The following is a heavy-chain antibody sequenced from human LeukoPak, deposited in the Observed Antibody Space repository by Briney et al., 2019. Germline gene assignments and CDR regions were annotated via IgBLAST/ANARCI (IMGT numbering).Heavy chain of an antibody. Sequence: PGGSLRLSCAASGFTFSNYAMSWVRQAPGKGLEWVSSISGGGGITYNTDSVKGRFTISRDNSKNTLYLQMNSLRAEDTAVYYCAKGGFIVATTHFDYWGQGTLVTVSS. J-gene: IGHJ4*02. CDR2: ISGGGGIT. CDR3: AKGGFIVATTHFDY. V-gene: IGHV3-23*01. D-gene: IGHD5-12*01. CDR1: GFTFSNYA.